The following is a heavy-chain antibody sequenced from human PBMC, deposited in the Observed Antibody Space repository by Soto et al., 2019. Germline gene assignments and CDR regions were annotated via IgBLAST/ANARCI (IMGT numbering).Heavy chain of an antibody. CDR3: AKGSRNPNTDDYKVFVSTCFDY. D-gene: IGHD4-4*01. CDR2: ISGSGGST. V-gene: IGHV3-23*01. Sequence: PGGSLRLSCAASGFTFSSYAMSWVRQAPGKGLEWVSAISGSGGSTYYADSVKGRFTISRDNSKNTLYLQMNSLRAEDTAVYYCAKGSRNPNTDDYKVFVSTCFDYWGQGTLVTVSS. J-gene: IGHJ4*02. CDR1: GFTFSSYA.